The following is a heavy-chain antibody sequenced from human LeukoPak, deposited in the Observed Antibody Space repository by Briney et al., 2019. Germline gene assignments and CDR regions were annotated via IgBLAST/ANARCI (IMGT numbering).Heavy chain of an antibody. CDR1: GFTFTSSA. V-gene: IGHV1-58*02. J-gene: IGHJ5*02. Sequence: SVKVSCKASGFTFTSSAMQWVRQARGQRLERIGWIVVGSGNTNYAQKFQERVTITRDMSTSTAYMELSSLRSEDTAVYYCAATNYDFWSGMSGFDPWGQGTLVTVSS. CDR3: AATNYDFWSGMSGFDP. CDR2: IVVGSGNT. D-gene: IGHD3-3*01.